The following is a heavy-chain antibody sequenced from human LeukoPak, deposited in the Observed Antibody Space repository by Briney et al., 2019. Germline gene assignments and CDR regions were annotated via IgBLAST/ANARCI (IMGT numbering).Heavy chain of an antibody. J-gene: IGHJ4*02. Sequence: GGSLRLSCAASGFTFSSYSMNWVRQAPGKGLEWVSSISSSSSYIYYADSVKGRFTISRDNAKNSLYLQMNSLRAEDTAVYYCASLLRSSSSGFDYWSQGTLVTVSS. CDR2: ISSSSSYI. V-gene: IGHV3-21*01. D-gene: IGHD6-6*01. CDR3: ASLLRSSSSGFDY. CDR1: GFTFSSYS.